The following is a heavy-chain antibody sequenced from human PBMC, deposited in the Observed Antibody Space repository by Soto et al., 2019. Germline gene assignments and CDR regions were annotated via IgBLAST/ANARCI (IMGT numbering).Heavy chain of an antibody. CDR3: ARDGSLSYYYYGMDV. J-gene: IGHJ6*02. D-gene: IGHD5-12*01. CDR2: IDPSDSYT. Sequence: PGESLKISCKGSGYSFTSYWISWVGQMPGKGLEWMGRIDPSDSYTNYSPSFQGHVTISADKSISTAYLQWSSLKASDTAMYYCARDGSLSYYYYGMDVWGQGTTVTVYS. V-gene: IGHV5-10-1*01. CDR1: GYSFTSYW.